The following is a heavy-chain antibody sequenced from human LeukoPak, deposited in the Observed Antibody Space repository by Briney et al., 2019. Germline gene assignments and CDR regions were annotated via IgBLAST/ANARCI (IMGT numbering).Heavy chain of an antibody. V-gene: IGHV4-39*01. CDR1: GGSISSSSYY. J-gene: IGHJ3*02. CDR3: ARQSGYSYGRYDAFDI. CDR2: IYYSGST. Sequence: SETLSLTCTVSGGSISSSSYYWGWIRQPPGKGLEWIGSIYYSGSTYYNPSLKSRVTISVDTSKNQFSLKLSSVTAADPAVYYCARQSGYSYGRYDAFDIWGQGTMVTVSS. D-gene: IGHD5-18*01.